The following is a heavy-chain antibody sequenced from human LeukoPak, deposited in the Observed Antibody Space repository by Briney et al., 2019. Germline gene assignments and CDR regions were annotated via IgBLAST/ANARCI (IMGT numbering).Heavy chain of an antibody. CDR2: ISYDGSNK. V-gene: IGHV3-30-3*01. CDR3: AREGGDAALQFQH. CDR1: GFTFSSYA. J-gene: IGHJ1*01. Sequence: GGSLRLSCAASGFTFSSYAMHWVRQAPGKGLEWVAVISYDGSNKYYADSVKGRFTISRDNSKNTLYLQMNSLRAEDTAVYYCAREGGDAALQFQHWGQGTLVTVSS. D-gene: IGHD2-21*02.